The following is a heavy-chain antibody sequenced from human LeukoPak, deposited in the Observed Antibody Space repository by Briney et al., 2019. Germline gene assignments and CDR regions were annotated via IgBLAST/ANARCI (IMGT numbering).Heavy chain of an antibody. CDR1: GFTFSSYG. V-gene: IGHV3-30*18. CDR2: ISYDGSNK. CDR3: AKGPNYYDSSGYSF. D-gene: IGHD3-22*01. Sequence: PGGSLRLSCAASGFTFSSYGMHWVRQAPGKGLEWVAVISYDGSNKYNADSVKGRFTISRDNSKNTLYLQMNSLRAEDTAVYYCAKGPNYYDSSGYSFWGQGTLVTVSS. J-gene: IGHJ4*02.